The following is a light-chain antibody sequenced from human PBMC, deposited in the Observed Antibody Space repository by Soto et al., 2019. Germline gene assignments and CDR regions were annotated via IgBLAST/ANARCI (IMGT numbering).Light chain of an antibody. CDR3: QEYNYWHPIT. CDR2: VAS. V-gene: IGKV3-15*01. J-gene: IGKJ4*01. Sequence: IVMTQSPGTLSVSPGERATLSCRASQNIGNKVAWYQQKPGQAPRLLIYVASTRATGIPVRFSGSGSGTEFTLTTTSLQSEDSAVYYCQEYNYWHPITIGGGTKVEIK. CDR1: QNIGNK.